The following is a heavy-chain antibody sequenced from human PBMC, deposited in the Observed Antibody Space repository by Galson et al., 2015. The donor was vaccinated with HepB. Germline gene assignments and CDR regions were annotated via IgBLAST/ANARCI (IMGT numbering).Heavy chain of an antibody. D-gene: IGHD5-12*01. CDR3: ARDLGLYSGYANSDFDY. CDR1: GYTFTSYG. V-gene: IGHV1-18*01. J-gene: IGHJ4*02. Sequence: QSGAEVKKPGTSVKVSCKASGYTFTSYGISWVRQAPGQGLEWMGWVSVYNGNTNYAHKLQGRVTMTTDTSTSTAYMELRSLRSDDTAVYYCARDLGLYSGYANSDFDYWGQGTLVTVSS. CDR2: VSVYNGNT.